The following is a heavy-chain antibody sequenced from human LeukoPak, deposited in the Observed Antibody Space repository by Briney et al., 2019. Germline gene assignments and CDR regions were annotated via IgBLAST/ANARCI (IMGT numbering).Heavy chain of an antibody. CDR2: IYYSGST. D-gene: IGHD4-11*01. CDR1: GGSISNYY. J-gene: IGHJ5*02. V-gene: IGHV4-59*01. Sequence: PSETLSLTCTVSGGSISNYYWSWIRQPPGKGLELIGYIYYSGSTNYNPSLKSRVTISVDTSKNHFSLKLSSVTAADTAVYYCARAINDYSNYEVLTDNWFDPWGQGTLVTVSS. CDR3: ARAINDYSNYEVLTDNWFDP.